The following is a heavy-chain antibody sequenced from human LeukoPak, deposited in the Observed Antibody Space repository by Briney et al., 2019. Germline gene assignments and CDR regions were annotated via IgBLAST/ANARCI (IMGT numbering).Heavy chain of an antibody. J-gene: IGHJ4*02. Sequence: PGGSLRLSCAASGFTFSSHAMSWVRQAPGKGLEWVSAISGSSGSTYYADSVKGRFTISRDNSKNTLYLQMNSLRAEDTAVYYCAKGKFYNILTCFDYWGQGTLVTVSS. D-gene: IGHD3-9*01. V-gene: IGHV3-23*01. CDR1: GFTFSSHA. CDR3: AKGKFYNILTCFDY. CDR2: ISGSSGST.